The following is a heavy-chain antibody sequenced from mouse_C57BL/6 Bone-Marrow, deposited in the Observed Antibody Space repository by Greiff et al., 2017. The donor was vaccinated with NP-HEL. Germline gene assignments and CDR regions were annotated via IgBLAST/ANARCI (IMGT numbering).Heavy chain of an antibody. CDR1: GYSFTGYF. V-gene: IGHV1-20*01. Sequence: VQLQQSGPELVKPGDSVKISCKASGYSFTGYFMNWVMQSHGKSLEWIGRINPYNGDTFYNQKFKGKATLTVDKSSSTAHMELRSLTSEDSAVYYCARRDSNYPFAYWGQGTLVTVSA. J-gene: IGHJ3*01. D-gene: IGHD2-5*01. CDR2: INPYNGDT. CDR3: ARRDSNYPFAY.